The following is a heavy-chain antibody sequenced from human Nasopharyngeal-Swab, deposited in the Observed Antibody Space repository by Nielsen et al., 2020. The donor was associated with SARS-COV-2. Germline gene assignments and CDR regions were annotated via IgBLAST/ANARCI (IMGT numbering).Heavy chain of an antibody. Sequence: WIRQPPGKRLEWIGEINHSGSTNYNPSLKSRVTISVDTSKNQFSLKPSSVTAADTAVYYCARAIFGVVIIFNYYYMDVWGKGTTVTVSS. D-gene: IGHD3-3*01. V-gene: IGHV4-34*01. J-gene: IGHJ6*03. CDR3: ARAIFGVVIIFNYYYMDV. CDR2: INHSGST.